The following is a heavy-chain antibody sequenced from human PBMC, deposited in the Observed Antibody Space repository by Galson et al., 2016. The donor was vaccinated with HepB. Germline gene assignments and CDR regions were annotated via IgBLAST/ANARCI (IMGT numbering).Heavy chain of an antibody. Sequence: PVKVSCKVSEYSLGELSMHWVRQAPGKGLEWMGGFDPEDGVTVYPQKFQGRVTMTEDTSTDTAYMELGSLTSDDTAVYFCAAPPLVTGYGESGPDPWGQGTLVTVSS. J-gene: IGHJ5*02. CDR1: EYSLGELS. CDR3: AAPPLVTGYGESGPDP. CDR2: FDPEDGVT. V-gene: IGHV1-24*01. D-gene: IGHD4-17*01.